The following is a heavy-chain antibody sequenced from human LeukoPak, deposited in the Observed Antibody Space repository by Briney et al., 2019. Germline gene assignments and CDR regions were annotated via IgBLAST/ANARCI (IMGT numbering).Heavy chain of an antibody. CDR3: ASLGPSIAAAGMGGMDV. V-gene: IGHV1-69*13. J-gene: IGHJ6*02. CDR2: IIPIFGTA. Sequence: SVKVSCKASGGTFSSYAISWVRQAPGQGLEWMGGIIPIFGTANYAQKFQGRVTITADESTSTAYMELSSLRSEDTAVYYCASLGPSIAAAGMGGMDVWGQGTTVTVSS. CDR1: GGTFSSYA. D-gene: IGHD6-13*01.